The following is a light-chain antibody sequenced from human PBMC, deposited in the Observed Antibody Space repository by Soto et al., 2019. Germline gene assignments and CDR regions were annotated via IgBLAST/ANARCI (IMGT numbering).Light chain of an antibody. V-gene: IGKV1-5*03. J-gene: IGKJ2*01. Sequence: DIQLTQSPSTLSASVGDRVTITCRASQSISSWLAWYQQKPGAAPKLLIYEASTLESGVPSRFSGSRSGTEFPLTVSSLQPDDFATYYCQQYNDSFPYTFGQGTKVDIK. CDR3: QQYNDSFPYT. CDR2: EAS. CDR1: QSISSW.